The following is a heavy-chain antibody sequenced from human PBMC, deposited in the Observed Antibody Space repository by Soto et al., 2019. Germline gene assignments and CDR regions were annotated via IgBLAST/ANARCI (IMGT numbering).Heavy chain of an antibody. D-gene: IGHD3-10*01. CDR2: IYSDGGT. CDR1: GFTVSSNY. J-gene: IGHJ4*02. CDR3: ARVRELIAYYFDY. V-gene: IGHV3-53*02. Sequence: EVQLVQTGGGLIQPGGSLRLSCAASGFTVSSNYMNWVRQAPGKGLEWVSVIYSDGGTYYADSVKGRFTISRDNSKNTVYLQMNSLRAADTAVYYCARVRELIAYYFDYWGQGSLVTVSS.